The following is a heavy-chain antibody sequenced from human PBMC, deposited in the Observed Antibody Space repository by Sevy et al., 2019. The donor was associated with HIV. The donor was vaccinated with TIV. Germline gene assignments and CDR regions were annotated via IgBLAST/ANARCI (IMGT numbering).Heavy chain of an antibody. J-gene: IGHJ6*02. CDR2: IWYDGSNK. CDR1: GFTFSSYG. Sequence: GGSLRLSCAASGFTFSSYGMHWVRQAPGKGLEWVAVIWYDGSNKYYADSVKGRFTISRDNSKNTLYLQMNSLRAEGKAVYYCARGFPKYYYDSSGYYSGYYYGMDVWGQGTTVTVSS. CDR3: ARGFPKYYYDSSGYYSGYYYGMDV. D-gene: IGHD3-22*01. V-gene: IGHV3-33*01.